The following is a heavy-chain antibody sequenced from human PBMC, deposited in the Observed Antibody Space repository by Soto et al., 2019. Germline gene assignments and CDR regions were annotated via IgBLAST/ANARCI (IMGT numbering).Heavy chain of an antibody. CDR1: GGTFSSYA. J-gene: IGHJ6*02. D-gene: IGHD5-18*01. V-gene: IGHV1-69*13. Sequence: GASVKVSCKASGGTFSSYAISRVRQAPGQGLEWMGGIIPILGTANYAQKFQGRVTITADESTSTAYMELSSLRSEDTAVYYCARLGADTAMDFYYYYGMDVWGQGTTVTVSS. CDR2: IIPILGTA. CDR3: ARLGADTAMDFYYYYGMDV.